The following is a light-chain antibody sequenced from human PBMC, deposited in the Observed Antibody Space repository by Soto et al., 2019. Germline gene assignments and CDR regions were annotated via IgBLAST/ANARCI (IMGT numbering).Light chain of an antibody. CDR3: SSYTSTNSWV. J-gene: IGLJ3*02. Sequence: QSALTQSASVSGSPGQSITIYCTGTSSDVGGYNYVSWYQQHPGKAPKLIIYDVSNRPSGVSTRFSGSKFGNTASLTISGLQAEDEADYSCSSYTSTNSWVFGGGTKLTVL. CDR2: DVS. CDR1: SSDVGGYNY. V-gene: IGLV2-14*01.